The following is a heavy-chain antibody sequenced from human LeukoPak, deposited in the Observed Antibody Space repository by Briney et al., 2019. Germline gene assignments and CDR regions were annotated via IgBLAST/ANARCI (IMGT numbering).Heavy chain of an antibody. J-gene: IGHJ4*02. V-gene: IGHV4-59*01. CDR2: IYYSGST. Sequence: PSETLSLTCTVSGGSISSYYWSWIRQPPGKGLEWIGYIYYSGSTNYNPSLKSRVTISVDTSKNQFSLKLSSVTAADTAVYYCARSYDSSGYYPFDYWGQGTLVTVSS. D-gene: IGHD3-22*01. CDR1: GGSISSYY. CDR3: ARSYDSSGYYPFDY.